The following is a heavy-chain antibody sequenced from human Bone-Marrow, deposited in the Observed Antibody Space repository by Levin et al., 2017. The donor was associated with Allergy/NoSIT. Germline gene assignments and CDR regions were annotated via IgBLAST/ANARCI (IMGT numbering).Heavy chain of an antibody. V-gene: IGHV4-4*02. CDR1: GGSLSSDFW. CDR2: VYQSGGL. CDR3: ARRPTVHWYFDL. J-gene: IGHJ2*01. D-gene: IGHD4-11*01. Sequence: TSETLSLTCTVSGGSLSSDFWWSWVRQSPGKGLEWIGEVYQSGGLNYKPSLERRIRMSIDVSKNQFSLDLRSVTGADTAVYYCARRPTVHWYFDLWGRGILVSVSS.